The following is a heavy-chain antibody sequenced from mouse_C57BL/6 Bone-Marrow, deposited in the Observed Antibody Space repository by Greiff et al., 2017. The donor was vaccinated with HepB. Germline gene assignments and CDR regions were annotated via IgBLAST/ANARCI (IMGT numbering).Heavy chain of an antibody. CDR3: TRSYDYDVDYFDY. Sequence: VQLQQSGAELVRPGASVTLSCKASGYTFTDYEMHWVKQTPVHGLEWIGAIDPETGGTAYNQKFKGKSILTADKSSITAYMELRSLTSEDSAVYYCTRSYDYDVDYFDYWGQGTTLTVSS. CDR1: GYTFTDYE. CDR2: IDPETGGT. V-gene: IGHV1-15*01. J-gene: IGHJ2*01. D-gene: IGHD2-4*01.